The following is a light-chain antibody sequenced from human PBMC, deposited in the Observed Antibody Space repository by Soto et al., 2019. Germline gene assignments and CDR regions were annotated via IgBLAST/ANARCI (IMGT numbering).Light chain of an antibody. J-gene: IGKJ3*01. CDR2: GAS. Sequence: EKVMTQSPATLSVSPGERATLSCRASQSVSSNLAWYQQKPGQAPRLLIYGASTRATGIPARFSGSGSGTEFTLTISSLQSEDYADYYCQQYNNWPRITFGPGTKVDIK. CDR3: QQYNNWPRIT. CDR1: QSVSSN. V-gene: IGKV3-15*01.